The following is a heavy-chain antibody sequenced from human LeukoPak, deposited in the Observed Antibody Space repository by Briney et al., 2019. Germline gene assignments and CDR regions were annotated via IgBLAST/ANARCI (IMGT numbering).Heavy chain of an antibody. CDR3: AKDSGFLAMGRLDY. J-gene: IGHJ4*02. V-gene: IGHV3-23*01. D-gene: IGHD3-3*01. Sequence: PGGSLRLSCAASGFTFSTYGMSWVRQAPGKGLEWVSAISGSGGSTYYGDSVKGRFTISRDNSKNTLYLQMNSLRAEDTAVYYCAKDSGFLAMGRLDYWGQGTLVTVSS. CDR1: GFTFSTYG. CDR2: ISGSGGST.